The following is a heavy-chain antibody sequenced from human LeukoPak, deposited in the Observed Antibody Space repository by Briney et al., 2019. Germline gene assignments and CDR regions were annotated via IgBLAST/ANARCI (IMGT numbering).Heavy chain of an antibody. D-gene: IGHD6-25*01. V-gene: IGHV4-59*08. J-gene: IGHJ3*02. CDR1: GPSISSHY. Sequence: SETLSLTSIVSGPSISSHYGSWIRQPPGKGLECNGYIQNCGSTNYNPSLKRRVSISVDTSKNQCSRKLCSGTAADTAVYYCARSAVDAFDIWGQGTMVTVSS. CDR3: ARSAVDAFDI. CDR2: IQNCGST.